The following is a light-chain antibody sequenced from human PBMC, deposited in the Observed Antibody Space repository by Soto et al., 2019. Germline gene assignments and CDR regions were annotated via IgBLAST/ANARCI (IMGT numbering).Light chain of an antibody. CDR3: QQYSGSPPRT. CDR2: GTS. V-gene: IGKV3-20*01. CDR1: QTIVSTY. J-gene: IGKJ1*01. Sequence: EVVLTQSPGTLSLSPGERATLYCRTSQTIVSTYLAWYQQKAGQAPRLLMYGTSSRGTGIPDRFSGSGSGKNFTITISSVEPEDFAIYYCQQYSGSPPRTFGQGTKVEIK.